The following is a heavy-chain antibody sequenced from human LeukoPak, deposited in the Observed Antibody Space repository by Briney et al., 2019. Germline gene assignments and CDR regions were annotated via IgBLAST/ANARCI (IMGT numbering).Heavy chain of an antibody. CDR2: INPRTGDT. D-gene: IGHD6-13*01. CDR1: GYTFTGNY. Sequence: GASVKVSCKASGYTFTGNYMHWMRQAPGQGLEWMGWINPRTGDTHYTQKFQGRVTMTRDTSISTAYMELSRLRSDDTAVYYCALTAAGTGFDYWGQGTLVTVSS. V-gene: IGHV1-2*02. CDR3: ALTAAGTGFDY. J-gene: IGHJ4*02.